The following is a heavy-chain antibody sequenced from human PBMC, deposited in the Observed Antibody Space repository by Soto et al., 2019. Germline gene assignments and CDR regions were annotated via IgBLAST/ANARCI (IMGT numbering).Heavy chain of an antibody. D-gene: IGHD5-18*01. V-gene: IGHV1-18*01. J-gene: IGHJ4*02. CDR3: AKFPRNEVETD. CDR1: GYTFRNYG. CDR2: INTYNGNT. Sequence: QVQLVQSGGEVRKPGASVKVSCKASGYTFRNYGINWVRQAPGQGLEWMAWINTYNGNTDYAQKFQDRVTLTTDTSTSTAYVELRSLRSDDTAVYYCAKFPRNEVETDWGQGTLVMVSS.